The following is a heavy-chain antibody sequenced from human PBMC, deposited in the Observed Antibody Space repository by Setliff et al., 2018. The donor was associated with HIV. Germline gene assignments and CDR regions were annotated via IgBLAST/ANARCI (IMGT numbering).Heavy chain of an antibody. CDR2: RSHSGST. D-gene: IGHD2-2*01. CDR3: ARHRDPPGTSWIFYYYYMDL. Sequence: PSETLSLTCSVSGGSISSATYYWGWIRQPPGKGLEWIGSRSHSGSTLYTPSLTSRLTISIDTSKNQASLRLSSVTAAETGVDYWARHRDPPGTSWIFYYYYMDLWGGGTTVTVSS. J-gene: IGHJ6*03. CDR1: GGSISSATYY. V-gene: IGHV4-39*01.